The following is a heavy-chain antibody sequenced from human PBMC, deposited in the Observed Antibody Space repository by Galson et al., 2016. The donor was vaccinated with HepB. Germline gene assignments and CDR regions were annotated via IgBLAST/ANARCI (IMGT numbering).Heavy chain of an antibody. CDR3: ASNWKYYFDY. V-gene: IGHV4-31*03. Sequence: LSLTCTVSGGSISSGGYYWSWIRQHPGTGLEWIGYIYHSGTTYYNPSLKSRVTRSVDTSKNQFSLELSSVTAADTAVYYCASNWKYYFDYWGQGALVTVSS. D-gene: IGHD1-20*01. CDR1: GGSISSGGYY. J-gene: IGHJ4*02. CDR2: IYHSGTT.